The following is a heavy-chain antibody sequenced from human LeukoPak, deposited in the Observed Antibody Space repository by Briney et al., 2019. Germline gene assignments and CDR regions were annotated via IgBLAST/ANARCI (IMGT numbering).Heavy chain of an antibody. CDR1: EFSFSSHS. D-gene: IGHD3-16*01. Sequence: GGSLRLSCAASEFSFSSHSMNWVCQAPGKGLEWVSTINSSGDYTCYADSVKGRFTISRDNAKNSLYLQMNSLRAEDTAVYYCARDGMIMAYAFDIWGQGTMVTVSS. CDR2: INSSGDYT. CDR3: ARDGMIMAYAFDI. V-gene: IGHV3-21*01. J-gene: IGHJ3*02.